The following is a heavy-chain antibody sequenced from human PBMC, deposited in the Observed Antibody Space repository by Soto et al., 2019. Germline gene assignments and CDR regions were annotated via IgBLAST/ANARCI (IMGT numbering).Heavy chain of an antibody. J-gene: IGHJ3*02. CDR3: ARPGGNSYYSSGYNYI. CDR1: GGSISSSSYY. D-gene: IGHD3-22*01. V-gene: IGHV4-39*01. CDR2: IYYSGST. Sequence: LSLTCTVSGGSISSSSYYWGWIRQPPGKGLEWIGSIYYSGSTYYNPSLKSRVTISVDTSKNQFSLKLSSVTAADTAVYYCARPGGNSYYSSGYNYIWAQGTMVTVSS.